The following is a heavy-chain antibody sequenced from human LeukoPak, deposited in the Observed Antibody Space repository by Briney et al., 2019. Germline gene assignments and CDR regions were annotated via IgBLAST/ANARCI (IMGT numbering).Heavy chain of an antibody. J-gene: IGHJ3*02. V-gene: IGHV4-59*12. Sequence: SETLSLTCTVSGGSISSYYWSWIRQPPGKGLEWIGYIYYSGSTNYNPSLKSRVTISVDTSKNQFSLKLSSVAAADTAVYYCADSGYEYDAFDIWGQGTMVTVSS. CDR2: IYYSGST. D-gene: IGHD5-12*01. CDR1: GGSISSYY. CDR3: ADSGYEYDAFDI.